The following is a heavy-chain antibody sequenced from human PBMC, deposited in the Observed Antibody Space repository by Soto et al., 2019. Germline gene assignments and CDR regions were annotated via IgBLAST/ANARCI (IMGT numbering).Heavy chain of an antibody. CDR3: AKANSPRRNYYGSGSYYEKRAAFDY. CDR1: GFTFSSYA. J-gene: IGHJ4*02. CDR2: ISGSGGST. Sequence: PGGSLRLSCAASGFTFSSYAMSWVRQAPGKGLEWVSAISGSGGSTYYADSVKGRFTISRDNSKNTLYLQMNSLRAEDTAVYYCAKANSPRRNYYGSGSYYEKRAAFDYWGQGTLVTVSS. D-gene: IGHD3-10*01. V-gene: IGHV3-23*01.